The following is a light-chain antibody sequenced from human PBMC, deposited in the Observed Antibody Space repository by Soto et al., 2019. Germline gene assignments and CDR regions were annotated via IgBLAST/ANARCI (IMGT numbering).Light chain of an antibody. Sequence: IQISQSPSTLSSSVGGTVTITCRASQSISSWLAWYQQKPGKAPKLLIYKASTLKSGVPSRFSGSGSGTEFTLTISSLKNDDFATYYCQHYNSYPEAFGQGTKVDIK. CDR3: QHYNSYPEA. V-gene: IGKV1-5*03. CDR2: KAS. CDR1: QSISSW. J-gene: IGKJ1*01.